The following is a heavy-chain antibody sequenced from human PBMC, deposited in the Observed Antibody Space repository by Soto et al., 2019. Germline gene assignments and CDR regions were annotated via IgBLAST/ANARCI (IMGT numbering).Heavy chain of an antibody. V-gene: IGHV3-21*01. D-gene: IGHD2-8*01. CDR1: GFTFSSYS. CDR2: ISSSSSYI. CDR3: ARDVGANGGGAFDI. Sequence: GGSLRLSCAASGFTFSSYSMNWVRQAPGKGLEWVSSISSSSSYIYYADSVKGRFTISRDNAKNSLYLQMNSLRAEDTAVYYCARDVGANGGGAFDIWGQGTMVTVSS. J-gene: IGHJ3*02.